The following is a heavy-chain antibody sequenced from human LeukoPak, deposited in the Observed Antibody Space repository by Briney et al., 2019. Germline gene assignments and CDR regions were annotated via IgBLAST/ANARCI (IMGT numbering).Heavy chain of an antibody. V-gene: IGHV3-23*01. J-gene: IGHJ4*02. CDR3: AKDILWFVELPSIFDY. CDR1: GLTFSSYG. Sequence: PGGSLRLSCAASGLTFSSYGMSWVRQAPGKGLEWVSAISGSGGSTYYADSVKGRFTISRDNSKNTLYLQMNSLRAEDTAVYYCAKDILWFVELPSIFDYWGQGTLVTVSS. D-gene: IGHD3-10*01. CDR2: ISGSGGST.